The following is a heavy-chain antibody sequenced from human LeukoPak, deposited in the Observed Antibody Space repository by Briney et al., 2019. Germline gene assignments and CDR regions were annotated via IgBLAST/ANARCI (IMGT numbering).Heavy chain of an antibody. CDR3: ARAIRNFWFDP. Sequence: PSETLSLTSAVYGGSFSGYYWSWIRQPPGKGLEWIGEINHSGSTNYNPSLKSRVTISVDTSKNQSSLKLSSVTAADTAVYYCARAIRNFWFDPWGQGTLVTVSS. J-gene: IGHJ5*02. CDR2: INHSGST. D-gene: IGHD4-11*01. CDR1: GGSFSGYY. V-gene: IGHV4-34*01.